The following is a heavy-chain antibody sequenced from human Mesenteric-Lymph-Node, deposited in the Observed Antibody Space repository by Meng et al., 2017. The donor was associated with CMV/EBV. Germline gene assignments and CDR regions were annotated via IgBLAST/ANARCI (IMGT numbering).Heavy chain of an antibody. CDR2: INPNSGGT. CDR3: ATIRGVDY. CDR1: GDTCTGYF. V-gene: IGHV1-2*06. Sequence: KVSCKASGDTCTGYFMHWVRQAHGQGLEWRGRINPNSGGTDYAQKFQGRVTMTRDTSISTAYMELSRLRSDDTAVYYCATIRGVDYWGQGTLVTVSS. J-gene: IGHJ4*02. D-gene: IGHD3-10*01.